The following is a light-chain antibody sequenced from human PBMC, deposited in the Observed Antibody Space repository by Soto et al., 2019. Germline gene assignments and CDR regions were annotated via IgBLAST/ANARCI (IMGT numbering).Light chain of an antibody. J-gene: IGKJ1*01. CDR1: QSVSSN. CDR2: GAS. Sequence: EIVMTQSPATLSVSPGERATLSCRASQSVSSNLAWYQQKPGQAPRLLIYGASTRATGIPARFSGSGSGTEFTLTISSLQSXDFAVXYCQQYNNWPRRTFGQGTKVXIK. CDR3: QQYNNWPRRT. V-gene: IGKV3-15*01.